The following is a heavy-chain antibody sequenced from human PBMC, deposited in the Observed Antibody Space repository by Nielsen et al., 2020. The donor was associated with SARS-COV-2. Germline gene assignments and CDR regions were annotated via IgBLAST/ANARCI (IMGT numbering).Heavy chain of an antibody. V-gene: IGHV1-18*01. CDR2: ISAYNGNT. CDR3: ARAKVGCSGGSCPPGYYYYGMDV. J-gene: IGHJ6*02. D-gene: IGHD2-15*01. Sequence: ASVKVSCKASGYTFTSYGISWVRQAPGQGLEWMGWISAYNGNTNYAQKLQGRVTMTTDTSTSTAYMELRSLRSDDTAVYYCARAKVGCSGGSCPPGYYYYGMDVWGQGTTVTVSS. CDR1: GYTFTSYG.